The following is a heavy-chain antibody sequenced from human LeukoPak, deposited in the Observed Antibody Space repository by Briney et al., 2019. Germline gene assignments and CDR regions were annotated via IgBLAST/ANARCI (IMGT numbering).Heavy chain of an antibody. J-gene: IGHJ4*02. Sequence: PGGSLRLSCAASGFTVSSNYMSWVRQAPGKGLEWVSGISGSGGSTFYADSVKGRFTISRDNAKNSLYLQMNSLRAEDTAVYYCARFARYSSGWRFDYWGQGTLVTVSS. V-gene: IGHV3-53*01. CDR1: GFTVSSNY. CDR3: ARFARYSSGWRFDY. CDR2: ISGSGGST. D-gene: IGHD6-19*01.